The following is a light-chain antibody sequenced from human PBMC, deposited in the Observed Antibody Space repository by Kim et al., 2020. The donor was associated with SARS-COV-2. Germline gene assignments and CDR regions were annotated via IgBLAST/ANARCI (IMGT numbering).Light chain of an antibody. CDR3: QRYKSAPWT. CDR1: QGISNF. J-gene: IGKJ1*01. V-gene: IGKV1-27*01. CDR2: AAS. Sequence: DIQMTQSPSSLSASVGDRVSITCRSSQGISNFLAWYQQKPGKVPKLLIYAASVLQSGVPSRFSGSGSGTDFTLTINSLQPEDVATYYCQRYKSAPWTLGQGTKVDIK.